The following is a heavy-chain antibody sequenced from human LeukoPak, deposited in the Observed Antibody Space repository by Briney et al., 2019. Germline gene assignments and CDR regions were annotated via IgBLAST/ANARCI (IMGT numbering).Heavy chain of an antibody. D-gene: IGHD5-24*01. V-gene: IGHV4-59*13. Sequence: PSETLSLTCTVSGGSISGYYWTWIRQPPGKGLEGIGYFYYSGSTNYNPSLKSRVTISVDTSKNQFSLKLSSVTAADTAVYYCARVRRDGYTWYYFDYWGQGTLVTVSS. CDR2: FYYSGST. CDR1: GGSISGYY. J-gene: IGHJ4*02. CDR3: ARVRRDGYTWYYFDY.